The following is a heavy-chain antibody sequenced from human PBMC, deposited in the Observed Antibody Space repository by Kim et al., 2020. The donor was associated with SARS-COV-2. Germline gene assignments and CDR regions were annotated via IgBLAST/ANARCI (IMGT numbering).Heavy chain of an antibody. V-gene: IGHV3-7*01. J-gene: IGHJ4*02. D-gene: IGHD6-13*01. Sequence: CVDSVKGRCNTSRDNAKNSVYLQMNSLRAEDAAVYYCATTGELVAWGFDYWGQGTLVIVSS. CDR3: ATTGELVAWGFDY.